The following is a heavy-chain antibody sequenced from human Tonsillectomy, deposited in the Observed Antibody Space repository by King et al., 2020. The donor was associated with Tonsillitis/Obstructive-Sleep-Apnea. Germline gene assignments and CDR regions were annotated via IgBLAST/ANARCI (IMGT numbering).Heavy chain of an antibody. CDR2: ISGTDGGT. D-gene: IGHD3-3*01. CDR1: GFTFSSYA. Sequence: VQLVESGGGLVQPGGSLRLSCAASGFTFSSYAMSWVRQAPGKGLEWVSAISGTDGGTYYADYVKGRFTISRENSKNTLYLQMNSLRAEDTAIYYCAKDPYDFWSGYYTGDNYWGQGTLVTVSS. V-gene: IGHV3-23*04. J-gene: IGHJ4*02. CDR3: AKDPYDFWSGYYTGDNY.